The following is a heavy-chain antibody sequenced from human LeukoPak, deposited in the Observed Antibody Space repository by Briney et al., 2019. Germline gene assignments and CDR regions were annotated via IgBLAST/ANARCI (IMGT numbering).Heavy chain of an antibody. V-gene: IGHV3-30-3*01. CDR1: GFTFSSYA. CDR2: ISYDGSNK. D-gene: IGHD6-19*01. Sequence: GGSLRLSCAASGFTFSSYAMHWVRQAPGKGLEWVAVISYDGSNKYYADSVKGRFTISRDNSKNTLYLQMNGLRTDDTALFYCASGSGGYWGQGTLLTVSS. CDR3: ASGSGGY. J-gene: IGHJ4*02.